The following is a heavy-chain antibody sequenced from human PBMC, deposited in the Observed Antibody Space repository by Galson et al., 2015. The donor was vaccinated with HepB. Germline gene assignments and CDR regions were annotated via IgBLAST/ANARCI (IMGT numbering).Heavy chain of an antibody. Sequence: SLRLSCAAFGFIFRDSAIHWVRQAPGKGLEWVALISDDGSDKYYVDSVKGRFTISRDNSKNTLYLQMNSLRYEDAAVYYCAKGGSPNYHYYGMDVWGQVTTVTVSS. CDR1: GFIFRDSA. CDR2: ISDDGSDK. J-gene: IGHJ6*02. V-gene: IGHV3-30*18. CDR3: AKGGSPNYHYYGMDV. D-gene: IGHD5-24*01.